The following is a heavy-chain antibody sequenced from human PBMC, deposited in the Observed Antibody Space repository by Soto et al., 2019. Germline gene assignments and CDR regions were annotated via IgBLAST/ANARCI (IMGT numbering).Heavy chain of an antibody. CDR2: IKSKTDGGTT. V-gene: IGHV3-15*01. Sequence: PGVSLRLSCAASGFTFSNAWMSWVRQAPGKGLEWVGRIKSKTDGGTTDYAAPVKGRFTISRDDSKNTLYLQMNSLKTEDTAVYYCTTALEYSSSSGDYWGQGTLVTVSS. CDR1: GFTFSNAW. D-gene: IGHD6-6*01. J-gene: IGHJ4*02. CDR3: TTALEYSSSSGDY.